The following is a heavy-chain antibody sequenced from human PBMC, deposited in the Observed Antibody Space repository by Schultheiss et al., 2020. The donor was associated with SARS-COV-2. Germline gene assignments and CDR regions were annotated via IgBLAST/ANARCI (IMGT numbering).Heavy chain of an antibody. Sequence: ASVKVSCKVSGYTLTELSMHWVRQAPGKGLEWMGGFDPEDGETIYAQKFQGRVTMTEDTSTDTAYMELSSLRAEDTAVYYCARTWTQLVGPAYWGQGTRVTVSS. V-gene: IGHV1-24*01. J-gene: IGHJ4*02. D-gene: IGHD6-6*01. CDR1: GYTLTELS. CDR2: FDPEDGET. CDR3: ARTWTQLVGPAY.